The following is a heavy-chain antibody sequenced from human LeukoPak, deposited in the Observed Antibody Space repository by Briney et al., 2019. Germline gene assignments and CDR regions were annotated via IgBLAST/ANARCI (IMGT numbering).Heavy chain of an antibody. CDR2: IYYSGST. J-gene: IGHJ4*02. V-gene: IGHV4-59*01. CDR1: GGSISSYY. CDR3: ARVLRYFDWDLAGDYYFDY. D-gene: IGHD3-9*01. Sequence: SETLSLTCTVSGGSISSYYWSWIRQPPGKGLEWIGYIYYSGSTNYNPSLKSRVTTSVDTSKNQFSLKLSSVTAADTAVYYCARVLRYFDWDLAGDYYFDYWGQGTLVTVSS.